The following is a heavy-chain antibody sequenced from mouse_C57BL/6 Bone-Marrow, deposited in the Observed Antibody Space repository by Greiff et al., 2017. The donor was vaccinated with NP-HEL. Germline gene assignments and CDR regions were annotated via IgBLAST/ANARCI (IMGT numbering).Heavy chain of an antibody. CDR3: ARNPYLDY. Sequence: VQLQQSGPELVKPGASVKISCKASGYTFTDYYMNWVKQSHGKSLEWIGDINPNNGGTSYNQKFKGKATLTVDKSSSTAYMELRSLTSEDSAVYYCARNPYLDYWGQGTTLTVSS. CDR1: GYTFTDYY. J-gene: IGHJ2*01. CDR2: INPNNGGT. V-gene: IGHV1-26*01.